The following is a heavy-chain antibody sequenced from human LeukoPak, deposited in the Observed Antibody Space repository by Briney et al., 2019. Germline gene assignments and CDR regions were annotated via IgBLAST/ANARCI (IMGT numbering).Heavy chain of an antibody. D-gene: IGHD5-12*01. CDR2: INPNSGGT. CDR3: ARYSGYDEAFEY. Sequence: ASVKVSCKASGYTFTGYYMHWVRQTPGQGLEWMGWINPNSGGTNYAQKFQGRVTMTRDTSISTAYMELSRLRSDDTAVYYCARYSGYDEAFEYWGQGTLVTVSS. V-gene: IGHV1-2*02. CDR1: GYTFTGYY. J-gene: IGHJ4*02.